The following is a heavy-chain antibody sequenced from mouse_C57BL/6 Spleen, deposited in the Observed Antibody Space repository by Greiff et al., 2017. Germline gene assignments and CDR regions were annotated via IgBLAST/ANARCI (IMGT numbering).Heavy chain of an antibody. J-gene: IGHJ2*01. CDR2: ISGGGGNT. Sequence: EVKLVESGGGLVKPGGSLKLSCAVSGFTFSSYTMSWVRQTPEKRLEWVATISGGGGNTYYPDSVKGRFTISRDNAKNTLYLQMSGLRSEDTALYYCAREEVYYFDYWGQDTTLTVSS. V-gene: IGHV5-9*01. CDR1: GFTFSSYT. CDR3: AREEVYYFDY.